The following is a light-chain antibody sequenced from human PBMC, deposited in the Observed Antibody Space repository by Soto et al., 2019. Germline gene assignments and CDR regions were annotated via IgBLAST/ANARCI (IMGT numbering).Light chain of an antibody. CDR2: DAS. Sequence: EIVLPQSPATLSLSPGARATLSCRASQSVSSYLAWYQQKPGQAPRLLIYDASNRATGIPARFSGSGSGTDFTLTISSLEPEDFAVYYCQQRSNWVTVGKGTKVDIK. J-gene: IGKJ1*01. V-gene: IGKV3-11*01. CDR3: QQRSNWVT. CDR1: QSVSSY.